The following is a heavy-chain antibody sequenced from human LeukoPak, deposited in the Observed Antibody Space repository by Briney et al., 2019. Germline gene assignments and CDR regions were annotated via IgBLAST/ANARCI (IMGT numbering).Heavy chain of an antibody. J-gene: IGHJ3*02. D-gene: IGHD4-17*01. CDR2: FYTSGSP. CDR3: ARGGYGDYGDAFDI. V-gene: IGHV4-4*07. CDR1: GGSISSYY. Sequence: PSETLSLTCTVSGGSISSYYWSWIRQPAGKGLEWIGRFYTSGSPNYNPSLKSRVTMSVDKSKKQFSLKVTSVTAADTAVYYCARGGYGDYGDAFDIWGQGAMVTDSS.